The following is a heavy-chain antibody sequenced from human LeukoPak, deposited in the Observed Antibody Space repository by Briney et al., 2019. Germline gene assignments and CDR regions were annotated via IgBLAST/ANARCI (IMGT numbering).Heavy chain of an antibody. CDR3: ARAPTSWYFDY. V-gene: IGHV4-30-2*01. CDR1: GASISRSGFY. Sequence: PSETLSLTCTVSGASISRSGFYWSWIRQPPGKGLEWIGYIYYSGSTYYNPSLKSRVTISGERSKNQFSLNLSSVTAADTAVYYCARAPTSWYFDYWGQGTPVTVSS. D-gene: IGHD6-13*01. CDR2: IYYSGST. J-gene: IGHJ4*02.